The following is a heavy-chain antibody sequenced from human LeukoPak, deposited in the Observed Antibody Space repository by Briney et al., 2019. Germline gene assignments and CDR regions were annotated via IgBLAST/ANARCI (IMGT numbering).Heavy chain of an antibody. D-gene: IGHD1-26*01. J-gene: IGHJ4*02. Sequence: SETLSLTCAVSGGSISDYYWGWIRQPPGKGLEWIGSIYYSGSTYYNPSLKSRVTISIDTSKNQFSLILSSVTAADTAVYYCARRSSGSYHSPLGYWGQGILVTVSS. CDR2: IYYSGST. CDR1: GGSISDYY. CDR3: ARRSSGSYHSPLGY. V-gene: IGHV4-39*01.